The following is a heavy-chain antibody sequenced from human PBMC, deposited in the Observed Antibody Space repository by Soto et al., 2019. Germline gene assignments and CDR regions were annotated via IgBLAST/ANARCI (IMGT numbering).Heavy chain of an antibody. V-gene: IGHV3-23*01. D-gene: IGHD6-19*01. J-gene: IGHJ6*02. Sequence: GESLKISCAASVFTFSSYAMSWVRQAPGKGLEWVSAISGSGGSTYYADSVKGRFTISRDNSKNTLYLQMNSLRAEDTAVYYCAKDFNSGWYYYYYGMDVWGQGTTVTVSS. CDR1: VFTFSSYA. CDR3: AKDFNSGWYYYYYGMDV. CDR2: ISGSGGST.